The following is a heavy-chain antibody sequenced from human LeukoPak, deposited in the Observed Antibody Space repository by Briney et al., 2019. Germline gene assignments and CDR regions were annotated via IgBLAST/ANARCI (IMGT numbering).Heavy chain of an antibody. Sequence: TGGSLRLSCAASGFTFSNAWMSWVRQAPGKGLEGVGRIKSKTDGGTTDYAAPVKGRFTISRDTSKNTLYLQMDSLKAEDTAFYYCARYSASYPDWGQGTLVTVSS. CDR2: IKSKTDGGTT. CDR3: ARYSASYPD. D-gene: IGHD1-26*01. V-gene: IGHV3-15*01. CDR1: GFTFSNAW. J-gene: IGHJ4*02.